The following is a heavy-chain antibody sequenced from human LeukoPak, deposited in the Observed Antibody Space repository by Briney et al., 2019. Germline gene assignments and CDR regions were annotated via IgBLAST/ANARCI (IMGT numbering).Heavy chain of an antibody. CDR3: ARVPQLVRMYWFDP. V-gene: IGHV4-30-4*01. J-gene: IGHJ5*02. D-gene: IGHD6-6*01. Sequence: PSQTLSLTCTVSSGSISSGDYYWSWIRQPPGKGLEWIGYIYYSGSTYYDPSLKSRVTISVDTSKNQFSLKLSSVTAADTAVYYCARVPQLVRMYWFDPWGQGTLVTVSS. CDR2: IYYSGST. CDR1: SGSISSGDYY.